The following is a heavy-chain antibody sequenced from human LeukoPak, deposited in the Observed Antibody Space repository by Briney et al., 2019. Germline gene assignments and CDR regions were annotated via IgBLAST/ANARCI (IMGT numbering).Heavy chain of an antibody. CDR3: ARDGAVAVYWYFDL. CDR1: GGSISSSSYY. V-gene: IGHV4-39*02. J-gene: IGHJ2*01. Sequence: SETLSLTCTVSGGSISSSSYYWGWIRQSPGKGLEWIGSFYHGGSTYYNPSLRSRVTISVDTSKNQFSLKLSSVTAADTAVYYCARDGAVAVYWYFDLWGRGTLVTVSS. CDR2: FYHGGST. D-gene: IGHD6-19*01.